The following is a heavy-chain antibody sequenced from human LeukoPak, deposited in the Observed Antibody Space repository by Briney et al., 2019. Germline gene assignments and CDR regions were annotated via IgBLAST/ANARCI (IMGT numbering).Heavy chain of an antibody. CDR3: AREFRHQPY. CDR1: GNTFTSYD. CDR2: MNPSSGKT. D-gene: IGHD2-2*01. J-gene: IGHJ4*02. Sequence: AASVKVSCKASGNTFTSYDVNWVRQATGQGLEWMGYMNPSSGKTGYAENFQGRLTMTWDTSISTAYMELSSLRSDDTAVYYCAREFRHQPYWGQGTLVTVSS. V-gene: IGHV1-8*01.